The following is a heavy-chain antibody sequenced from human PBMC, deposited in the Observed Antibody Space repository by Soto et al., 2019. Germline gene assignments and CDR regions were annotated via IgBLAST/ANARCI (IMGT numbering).Heavy chain of an antibody. V-gene: IGHV4-31*03. J-gene: IGHJ3*02. D-gene: IGHD4-17*01. Sequence: QVQLQESGPGLVKPSQTLSLTCTVSGGSISSGGYYWSWIRQHPGKGLEWIGYIYYSGSTYYNPSLKSRVTISXXTXKXXFSRKLSSVTAADTAVYYCARVRDYGDLKGDAFDIWGQGTMVTVSS. CDR3: ARVRDYGDLKGDAFDI. CDR2: IYYSGST. CDR1: GGSISSGGYY.